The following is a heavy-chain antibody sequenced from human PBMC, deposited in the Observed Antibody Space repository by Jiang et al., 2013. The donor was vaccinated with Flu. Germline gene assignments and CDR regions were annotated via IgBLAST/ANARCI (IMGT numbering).Heavy chain of an antibody. CDR2: IYYSGST. CDR1: GGSISTSSFY. J-gene: IGHJ4*02. Sequence: GSGLVKPSETLSLTCSVSGGSISTSSFYWGWIRQAPGRGLEWIGNIYYSGSTHYNPSLNSRVTISVDTSKNQFSLKLSSVTAADTAVYYCASLTVTNYYWGQGTLVTVSS. D-gene: IGHD4-17*01. V-gene: IGHV4-39*01. CDR3: ASLTVTNYY.